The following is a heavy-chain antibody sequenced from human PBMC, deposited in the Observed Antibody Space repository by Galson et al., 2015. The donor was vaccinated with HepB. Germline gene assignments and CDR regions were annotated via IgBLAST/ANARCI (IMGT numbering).Heavy chain of an antibody. CDR1: GYTFSNNG. J-gene: IGHJ4*02. D-gene: IGHD1-26*01. CDR3: ARRNSGGYYFFDY. V-gene: IGHV1-18*04. CDR2: ISAYNGNT. Sequence: SVKVSCKASGYTFSNNGISWVRQAPGQGLEWMGWISAYNGNTNFAQKFQGRVTMTTDTSTSTAYLEVRSLRSDDTAVYYCARRNSGGYYFFDYWGQGTLVTVSS.